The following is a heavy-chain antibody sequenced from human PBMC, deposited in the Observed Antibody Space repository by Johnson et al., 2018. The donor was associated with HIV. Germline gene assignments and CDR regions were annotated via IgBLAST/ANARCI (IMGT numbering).Heavy chain of an antibody. CDR2: IGTAGDT. D-gene: IGHD2-15*01. J-gene: IGHJ3*02. Sequence: MLLVESGGGLVQPGGSLRLSCAASGFTFSSSDMHWVRQATGKGLEWVSAIGTAGDTYYPGSVKGRFTISRENAKNSLYLQMNSLRAGDTAVYYCARVGRSGYCSGGSGYSGAFDIWGQGTIVTVSS. V-gene: IGHV3-13*01. CDR3: ARVGRSGYCSGGSGYSGAFDI. CDR1: GFTFSSSD.